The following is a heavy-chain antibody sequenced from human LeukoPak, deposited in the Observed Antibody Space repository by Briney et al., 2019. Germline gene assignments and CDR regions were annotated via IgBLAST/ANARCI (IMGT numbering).Heavy chain of an antibody. J-gene: IGHJ4*02. CDR1: GGSFTTYY. CDR2: IYTSGST. D-gene: IGHD4-23*01. CDR3: ARGGYGGKDY. V-gene: IGHV4-4*07. Sequence: SETLSLTCSVSGGSFTTYYWSWIRQPAGKGLEWIGRIYTSGSTNYSPSLKSRVTMSVDTSKNQFSLKLSSVTAADTAVYYCARGGYGGKDYWGQGTLVTVSS.